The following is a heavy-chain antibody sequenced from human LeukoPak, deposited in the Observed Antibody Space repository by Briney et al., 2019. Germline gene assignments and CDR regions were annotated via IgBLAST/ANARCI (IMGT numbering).Heavy chain of an antibody. Sequence: SETLSLTCTVSGYSISSGYYWGWIRQPPGKGLEWIGSIYHSGSTYYNPSLKSRVTISVDTSKNQFSLKLSSVTAADTAAYYCARTRPYYYYMDVWGKGTTVTVSS. V-gene: IGHV4-38-2*02. J-gene: IGHJ6*03. CDR1: GYSISSGYY. D-gene: IGHD6-6*01. CDR3: ARTRPYYYYMDV. CDR2: IYHSGST.